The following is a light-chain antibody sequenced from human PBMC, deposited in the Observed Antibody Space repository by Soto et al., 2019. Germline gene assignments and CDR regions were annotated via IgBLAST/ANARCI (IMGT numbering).Light chain of an antibody. V-gene: IGKV3-20*01. CDR2: GAS. CDR1: QTITSNY. J-gene: IGKJ1*01. Sequence: EIGLTQYPGTLSLSPGERATLSCRATQTITSNYLAWYRQKPGQAPKLRIHGASTRATGIPDRFSGSGSGTDFTLTISRLEPEDFAVYYCQQYGSSPKTFGQGTKVEF. CDR3: QQYGSSPKT.